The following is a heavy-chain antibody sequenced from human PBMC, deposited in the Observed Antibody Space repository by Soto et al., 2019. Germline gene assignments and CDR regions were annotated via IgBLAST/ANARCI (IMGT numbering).Heavy chain of an antibody. J-gene: IGHJ5*02. Sequence: QITLKESGPPLVKPTQTLTLTCTFSGFSLSTSGVAVGWIRQPPGKALEWLALIYWDDDKRYSPSLKSRLTIAKDTSKNQVLPTLTNMDPVDTATYYCTHYRSSTGGVVPTTVLFCLDPWGQGTPVTVSS. CDR2: IYWDDDK. V-gene: IGHV2-5*02. CDR3: THYRSSTGGVVPTTVLFCLDP. CDR1: GFSLSTSGVA. D-gene: IGHD2-15*01.